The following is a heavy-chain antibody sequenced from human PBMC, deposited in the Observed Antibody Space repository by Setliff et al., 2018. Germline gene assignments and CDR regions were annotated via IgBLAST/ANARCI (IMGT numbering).Heavy chain of an antibody. V-gene: IGHV4-4*02. D-gene: IGHD1-26*01. CDR3: TRAYSGSHDY. J-gene: IGHJ4*02. CDR1: GGSISSPNW. Sequence: LSLTCAVSGGSISSPNWWNWVRQPPGKGLEWIGEIYHSGTTNYNPSLKSRATMSVDKSRNQFSLRLTSVTAADTAIYYCTRAYSGSHDYWGQGTLVTVSS. CDR2: IYHSGTT.